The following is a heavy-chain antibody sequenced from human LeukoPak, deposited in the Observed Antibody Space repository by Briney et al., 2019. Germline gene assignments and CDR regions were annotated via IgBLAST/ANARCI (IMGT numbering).Heavy chain of an antibody. Sequence: SQTLSLTCAISGDSVFSIYAAWNWIRQSPSRGLEWLGRTYYRSRCSNDYAVSVKSRITINPDTSKNQFSLQLSSVTPEDTAVYYCARASFRAFDIWGQGTMVAVSS. V-gene: IGHV6-1*01. J-gene: IGHJ3*02. CDR1: GDSVFSIYAA. CDR3: ARASFRAFDI. CDR2: TYYRSRCSN.